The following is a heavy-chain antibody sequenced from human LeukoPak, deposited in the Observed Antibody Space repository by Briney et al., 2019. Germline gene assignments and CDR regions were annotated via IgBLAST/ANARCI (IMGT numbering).Heavy chain of an antibody. CDR3: ARAGYSSSPRYYYYCGMDV. CDR1: GGSISSGGYY. J-gene: IGHJ6*02. CDR2: INHSGST. V-gene: IGHV4-30-2*01. D-gene: IGHD6-6*01. Sequence: SQTLSLTCNVSGGSISSGGYYWSWIRQPPGKGLEWIGEINHSGSTNYNPSLKSRVTISADTSKNQFSLKLSSVTAADTAVYYCARAGYSSSPRYYYYCGMDVWGQGTTVTVSS.